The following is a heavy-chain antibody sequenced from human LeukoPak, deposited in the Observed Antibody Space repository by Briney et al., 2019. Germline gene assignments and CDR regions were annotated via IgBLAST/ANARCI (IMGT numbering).Heavy chain of an antibody. CDR3: AKGRPYYYGRSSYIRAGSWYFDY. Sequence: GGSLRLSCAASGFTFSNYVTRWVRQAPGKGLEWVAVISYDGSNEYYADSVKGVFTISRDNSNNTLDLQMNRLRAEDTAVYYCAKGRPYYYGRSSYIRAGSWYFDYWGQGTLVTVSS. V-gene: IGHV3-30*18. J-gene: IGHJ4*02. CDR1: GFTFSNYV. D-gene: IGHD3-22*01. CDR2: ISYDGSNE.